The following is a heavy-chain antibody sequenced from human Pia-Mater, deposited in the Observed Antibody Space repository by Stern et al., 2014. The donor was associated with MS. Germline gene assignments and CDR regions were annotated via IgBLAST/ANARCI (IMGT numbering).Heavy chain of an antibody. CDR2: ISSSGTSV. V-gene: IGHV3-11*01. Sequence: VQLVESGGGFVKPGGSLRLSCAASGFNFNDLYINWIRQSPGKGLEWIAYISSSGTSVHYADSVKGRFIVSRNKDSNSFYLQMDSLRAEDTAIYYCSTLVAHWGQGTLVTVSS. J-gene: IGHJ4*02. CDR3: STLVAH. CDR1: GFNFNDLY. D-gene: IGHD3-16*02.